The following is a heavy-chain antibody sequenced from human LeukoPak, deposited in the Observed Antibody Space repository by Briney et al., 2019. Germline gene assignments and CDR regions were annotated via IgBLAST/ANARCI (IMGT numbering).Heavy chain of an antibody. CDR2: ISTGGDTI. CDR1: GVTFSSYV. J-gene: IGHJ5*02. Sequence: GGSLRLSCEASGVTFSSYVMSWVRQAPGKGLEWISYISTGGDTIYYADSVKGRFTISSDNAKKSLYLQTNSLRAEDTAVYYCARGPPLFDPWGQGTLVTVSS. CDR3: ARGPPLFDP. V-gene: IGHV3-48*01.